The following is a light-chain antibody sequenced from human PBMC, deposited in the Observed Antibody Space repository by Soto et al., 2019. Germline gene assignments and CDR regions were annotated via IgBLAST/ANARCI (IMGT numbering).Light chain of an antibody. Sequence: EIVLTQSPGTLSLSPGERATLSCRASQSVSSNYLAWYQQKPGQAPRLLIYGASSRATGIPDRFSGSGSGTDFTLTISRLEPEDFAVYHCQQYGSSLTFGGATKVEIK. J-gene: IGKJ4*01. CDR3: QQYGSSLT. CDR2: GAS. CDR1: QSVSSNY. V-gene: IGKV3-20*01.